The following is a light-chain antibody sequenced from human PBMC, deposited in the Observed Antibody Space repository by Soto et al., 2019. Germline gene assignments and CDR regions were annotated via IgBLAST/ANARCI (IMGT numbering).Light chain of an antibody. V-gene: IGKV4-1*01. CDR2: CAS. Sequence: DIVMTQSPDSLAVSLGERATINCKSSQSVLYSSNNKNYLAWYQQKPGQPPKLLIYCASPRESGVPDRFSCSGSGTDFTLTISSLQAEDVAVYYCQQYYSTPRTFGEGTKVEIK. J-gene: IGKJ1*01. CDR3: QQYYSTPRT. CDR1: QSVLYSSNNKNY.